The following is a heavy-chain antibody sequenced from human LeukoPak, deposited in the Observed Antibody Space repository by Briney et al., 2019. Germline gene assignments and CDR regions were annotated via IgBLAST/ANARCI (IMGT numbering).Heavy chain of an antibody. CDR2: INSDGSST. J-gene: IGHJ4*02. Sequence: QPGGSLRLSCAASGFTFSSYWMHWVRQAPGKGLVWVSRINSDGSSTSYADSVKGRLTISRDNAKNTLYLQMNSLRAEDTAVYYCARVSEYGSGSYYTYWGQGTLVTVSS. V-gene: IGHV3-74*01. CDR3: ARVSEYGSGSYYTY. D-gene: IGHD3-10*01. CDR1: GFTFSSYW.